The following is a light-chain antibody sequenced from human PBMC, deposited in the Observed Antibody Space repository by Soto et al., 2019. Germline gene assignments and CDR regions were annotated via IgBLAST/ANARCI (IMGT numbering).Light chain of an antibody. Sequence: DVQMAQSPSSLSASVGDRVTITCRASQYITTYLNWYQQKPGKAPKLLIYAASILQSGVPSRFSGRGSGTDFTLTISGLEAEDFATYYCQHCYSNVWTFGQGTRVEVK. CDR2: AAS. CDR1: QYITTY. J-gene: IGKJ1*01. V-gene: IGKV1-39*01. CDR3: QHCYSNVWT.